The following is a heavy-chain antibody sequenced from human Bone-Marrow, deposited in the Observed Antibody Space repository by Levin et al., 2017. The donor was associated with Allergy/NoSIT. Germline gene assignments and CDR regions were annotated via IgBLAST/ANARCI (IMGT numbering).Heavy chain of an antibody. D-gene: IGHD2-15*01. V-gene: IGHV3-11*06. CDR2: ISSSSSYT. CDR3: ASTVVVVAARPPDDAFDI. J-gene: IGHJ3*02. CDR1: GFTFSDYY. Sequence: GGSLRLSCAASGFTFSDYYMSWIRQAPGKGLEWVSYISSSSSYTNYADSVKGRFTISRDNAKNSLYLQMNSLRAEDTAVYYYASTVVVVAARPPDDAFDIWGQGTMVTVSS.